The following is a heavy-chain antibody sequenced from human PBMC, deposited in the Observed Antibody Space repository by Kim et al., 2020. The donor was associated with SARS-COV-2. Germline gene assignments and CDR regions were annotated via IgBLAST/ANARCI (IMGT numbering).Heavy chain of an antibody. Sequence: SVKVSCKASGGTFSSYAISWVRQAPGQGLEWMGGIIPIFGTANYAQKFQGRVTITADESTSTAYMELSSLRSEDTAVYYCAREGGDSSSWYGYYYYGMDVWGQGTTVTVSS. CDR1: GGTFSSYA. CDR2: IIPIFGTA. V-gene: IGHV1-69*13. D-gene: IGHD6-13*01. CDR3: AREGGDSSSWYGYYYYGMDV. J-gene: IGHJ6*02.